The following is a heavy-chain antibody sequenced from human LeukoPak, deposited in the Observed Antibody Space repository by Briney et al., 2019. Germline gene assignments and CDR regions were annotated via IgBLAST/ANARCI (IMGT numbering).Heavy chain of an antibody. J-gene: IGHJ3*02. CDR2: ISSSGSTI. CDR1: GFTVSTDY. V-gene: IGHV3-11*01. CDR3: AKVDIPSSSSTLDAFDI. Sequence: GGSLRLSCAAPGFTVSTDYMSWIRQAPGKGLEWVSYISSSGSTIYYADSVKGRFTISRDNSKNTLYLQMNSLRAEDTAVYYCAKVDIPSSSSTLDAFDIWGQGTMVTVSS. D-gene: IGHD6-6*01.